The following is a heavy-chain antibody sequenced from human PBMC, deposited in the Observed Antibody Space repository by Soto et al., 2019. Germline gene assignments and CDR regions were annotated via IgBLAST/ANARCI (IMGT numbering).Heavy chain of an antibody. CDR3: AREGIAESGPNYYDF. V-gene: IGHV3-30-3*01. D-gene: IGHD6-13*01. CDR2: ISYDGSTK. CDR1: GFTFQHNA. Sequence: QVQLVESGGGVVQPGGSLTIFCTASGFTFQHNAMHWIRQAPAKGLVWVADISYDGSTKNYADSVKGRFTISRDNSKNTLSLQMSALKGEDTATYYCAREGIAESGPNYYDFWGQGTLVAVSS. J-gene: IGHJ4*02.